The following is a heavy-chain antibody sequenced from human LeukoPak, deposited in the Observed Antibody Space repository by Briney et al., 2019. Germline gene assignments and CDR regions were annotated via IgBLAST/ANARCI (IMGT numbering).Heavy chain of an antibody. CDR3: ARDVGATPGYFDY. Sequence: SETLSLTCTVSGGSISSSSYYWGWIRQPPGKGLEWIGYIYYSGSTNYNPSLKSRATISVDKSKNQFSLKLSSATAADTAVYYCARDVGATPGYFDYWGQGTLVTVSS. V-gene: IGHV4-61*05. J-gene: IGHJ4*02. CDR1: GGSISSSSYY. CDR2: IYYSGST. D-gene: IGHD1-26*01.